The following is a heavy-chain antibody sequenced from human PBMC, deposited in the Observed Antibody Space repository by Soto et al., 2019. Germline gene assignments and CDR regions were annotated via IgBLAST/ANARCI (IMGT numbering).Heavy chain of an antibody. V-gene: IGHV4-59*01. J-gene: IGHJ1*01. D-gene: IGHD6-13*01. CDR2: IYASGST. Sequence: LSLTCTVSGGSISSYYWSWIRQPPGKGLEWIGYIYASGSTNYNPSLKSRITISVDTSKNQFALKLSSVTAADTAVYYCARGGSTWLEYFQHWGQGTLVTVSS. CDR1: GGSISSYY. CDR3: ARGGSTWLEYFQH.